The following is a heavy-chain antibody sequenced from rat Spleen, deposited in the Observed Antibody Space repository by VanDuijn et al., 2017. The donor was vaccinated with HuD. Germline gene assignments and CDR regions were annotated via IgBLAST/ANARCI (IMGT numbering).Heavy chain of an antibody. Sequence: EVQLQESGPGLVKPSQSLSLTCSVTGHYITSTYRWNWIRKFPGNKLEWMGYINSAGTTIYSPSLKSRISITRDTSKNQFFLQVNSVTTDDTATYYCARSDGVHYFLPFADWGQGTLVTVSS. V-gene: IGHV3-3*01. D-gene: IGHD1-12*02. CDR1: GHYITSTYR. CDR3: ARSDGVHYFLPFAD. J-gene: IGHJ3*01. CDR2: INSAGTT.